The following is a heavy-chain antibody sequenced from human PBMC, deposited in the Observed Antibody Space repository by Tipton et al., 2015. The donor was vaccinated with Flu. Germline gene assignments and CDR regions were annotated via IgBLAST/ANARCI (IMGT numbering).Heavy chain of an antibody. Sequence: VQLVQSGAEVKKPGESLKISCKGSGYRFTNYWIGWVRQMPGKGLEWVAIIYPGDSDIRYGPSFQGQVTISADKSINTAYLQWGSLKASDTGMYYCARQRWVSLRGITDYWGQGTLVTVTS. D-gene: IGHD3-10*01. V-gene: IGHV5-51*01. CDR1: GYRFTNYW. CDR3: ARQRWVSLRGITDY. J-gene: IGHJ4*02. CDR2: IYPGDSDI.